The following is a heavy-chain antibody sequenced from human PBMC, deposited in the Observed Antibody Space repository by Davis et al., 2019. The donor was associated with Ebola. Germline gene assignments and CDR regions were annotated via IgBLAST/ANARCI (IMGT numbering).Heavy chain of an antibody. CDR2: IKQDGSEK. D-gene: IGHD6-19*01. Sequence: GGSLRLSCAASGFTFSSYWMSWVRQAQGKGLEWVANIKQDGSEKYYVASVKGRFTISRDNAKNSLYLQMTSLRAEDTAVYYCAREMGIAVSWGQGTLVTVSS. CDR3: AREMGIAVS. J-gene: IGHJ4*02. CDR1: GFTFSSYW. V-gene: IGHV3-7*03.